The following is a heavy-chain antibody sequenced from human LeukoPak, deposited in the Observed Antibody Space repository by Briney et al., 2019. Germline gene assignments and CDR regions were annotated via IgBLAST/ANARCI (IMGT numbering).Heavy chain of an antibody. Sequence: PSETLSLTCTVSGGSFSSSTYSWGWIRQPPGKGLGWIGSIYYSGSTYYNPSLKSRVTISVDTSKNQFSLKLSSVTAADTAVYYCARDYPLSVGGYDYVGYYFDYWGQGTLVTVSS. D-gene: IGHD5-12*01. V-gene: IGHV4-39*07. CDR1: GGSFSSSTYS. CDR3: ARDYPLSVGGYDYVGYYFDY. CDR2: IYYSGST. J-gene: IGHJ4*02.